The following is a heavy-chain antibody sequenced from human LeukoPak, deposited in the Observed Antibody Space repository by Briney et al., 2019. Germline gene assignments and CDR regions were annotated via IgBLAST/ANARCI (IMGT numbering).Heavy chain of an antibody. D-gene: IGHD4-23*01. CDR2: ISPIFGTA. CDR1: GGTFTSYA. V-gene: IGHV1-69*13. CDR3: ARERRRRNYGGNSGGFDY. J-gene: IGHJ4*02. Sequence: SVKVSCKASGGTFTSYAISCLRQAPGQWLEWMGGISPIFGTANYAQKFHGRVTITADESTSTAYMELSSLRSEDTAVYYCARERRRRNYGGNSGGFDYWGQGTLVTVSS.